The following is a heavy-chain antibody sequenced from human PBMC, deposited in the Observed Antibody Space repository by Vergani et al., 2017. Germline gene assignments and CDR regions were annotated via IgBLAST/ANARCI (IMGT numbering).Heavy chain of an antibody. V-gene: IGHV4-39*01. D-gene: IGHD3-10*01. CDR3: ARLCKYGSRKSCRDY. J-gene: IGHJ4*02. CDR1: GGSISSYY. Sequence: QVQLQESGPGLVKPSETLSLTCTVSGGSISSYYWGWIRQPPGKGLEWIGSIYYSGSTYYNPSLKSRVTISVDTSKNQFSLKLSSVTAADTAVYYCARLCKYGSRKSCRDYWGQGTLVTVSS. CDR2: IYYSGST.